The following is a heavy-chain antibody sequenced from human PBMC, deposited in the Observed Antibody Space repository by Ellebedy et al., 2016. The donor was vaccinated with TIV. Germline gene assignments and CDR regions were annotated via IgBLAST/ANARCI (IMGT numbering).Heavy chain of an antibody. V-gene: IGHV3-33*01. CDR3: ARDRSYSPTY. Sequence: GGSLRLXXAASGFTFSSYVMHWVRQAPGKGLEWVAVLWSDGSNKACADSVKGRFTISRDTFKNTLYLQMNSLRAEDTAVYYCARDRSYSPTYWGQGTLVTVSS. CDR2: LWSDGSNK. D-gene: IGHD1-26*01. J-gene: IGHJ4*02. CDR1: GFTFSSYV.